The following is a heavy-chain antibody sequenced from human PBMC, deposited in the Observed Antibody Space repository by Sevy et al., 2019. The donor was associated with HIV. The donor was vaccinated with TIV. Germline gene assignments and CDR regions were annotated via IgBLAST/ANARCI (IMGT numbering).Heavy chain of an antibody. J-gene: IGHJ4*02. D-gene: IGHD6-6*01. CDR3: ARDGIAARLGLDY. CDR1: GFTFSSSA. Sequence: GGSLRLSCAASGFTFSSSAMHWVRQAPGKGLEWVALISYDASNIFYADSVKGRFTISRDNSKITLYLQMNSLRVEDTAVYYCARDGIAARLGLDYWGQGTLVTVSS. V-gene: IGHV3-30-3*01. CDR2: ISYDASNI.